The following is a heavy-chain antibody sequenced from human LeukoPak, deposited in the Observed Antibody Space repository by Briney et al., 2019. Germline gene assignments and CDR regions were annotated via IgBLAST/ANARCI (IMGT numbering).Heavy chain of an antibody. CDR3: ARHFYGSGTYYHFDY. Sequence: ASVKVSCKASGYSFPSYGISWVRQAPGQGPEWMGWICPYNDNTNYAQKLQGRATLTTDTSTSTAYMELRSLRSDDTAVYYCARHFYGSGTYYHFDYWGQGTLVTVSS. V-gene: IGHV1-18*01. D-gene: IGHD3-10*01. CDR1: GYSFPSYG. CDR2: ICPYNDNT. J-gene: IGHJ4*02.